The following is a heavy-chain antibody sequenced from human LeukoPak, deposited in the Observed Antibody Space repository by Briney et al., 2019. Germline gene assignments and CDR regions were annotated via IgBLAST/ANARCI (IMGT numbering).Heavy chain of an antibody. J-gene: IGHJ4*02. D-gene: IGHD6-13*01. Sequence: GGSLRLSCAGSGFTFSNAWMSWVPQAPGKGLEWVGRIKSKSDGGTTDYAAPVKGRFTISRDDSRNTMNVQMNSLRAEDTAVYYCARGLYSSSGFDYWGQGTLVTVSS. CDR2: IKSKSDGGTT. V-gene: IGHV3-15*01. CDR1: GFTFSNAW. CDR3: ARGLYSSSGFDY.